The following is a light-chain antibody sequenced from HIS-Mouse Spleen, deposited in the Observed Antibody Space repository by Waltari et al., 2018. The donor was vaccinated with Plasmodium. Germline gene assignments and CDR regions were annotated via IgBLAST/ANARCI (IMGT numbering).Light chain of an antibody. V-gene: IGKV4-1*01. CDR1: QRVLYSSNNKNY. J-gene: IGKJ2*01. CDR3: QQYYSTPYT. Sequence: DIVMNQSPDSLAVSLGERATINCKSSQRVLYSSNNKNYLAWYQQKPGQPPKLLIYWASTRASGVPDRFSGSGSVTHFTLTISSLQAEDVAVYYCQQYYSTPYTFGQGTKLGIK. CDR2: WAS.